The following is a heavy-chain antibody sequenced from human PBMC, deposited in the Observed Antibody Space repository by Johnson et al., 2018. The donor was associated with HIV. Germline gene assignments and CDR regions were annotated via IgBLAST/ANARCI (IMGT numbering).Heavy chain of an antibody. CDR2: INSDESST. V-gene: IGHV3-74*01. J-gene: IGHJ3*02. CDR1: GFTFINYW. CDR3: ARAYSGSPKDAFDI. D-gene: IGHD1-26*01. Sequence: VQLVESGGGLVQPGGSLRLSCAASGFTFINYWMHWVRQAPGKGLVWVSRINSDESSTSYADSVKGRSTISRDNAKNTLDLQMNSLRAEDTALYYCARAYSGSPKDAFDIWGQGTMVTVSS.